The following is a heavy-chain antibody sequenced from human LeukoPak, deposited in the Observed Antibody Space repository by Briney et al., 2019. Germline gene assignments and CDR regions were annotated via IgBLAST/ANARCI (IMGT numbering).Heavy chain of an antibody. CDR3: ARDTGDIVVVPDDAFDI. CDR1: GFTFSSYS. CDR2: INSSSSYI. J-gene: IGHJ3*02. D-gene: IGHD2-2*01. V-gene: IGHV3-21*01. Sequence: PGGSLRLSCAASGFTFSSYSMNWVRQAPGKGLEWVSSINSSSSYIYYADSVKGRFTISRDNAKNSLYLQMNSLRAEDTAVYYCARDTGDIVVVPDDAFDIWGQGTMVTVSS.